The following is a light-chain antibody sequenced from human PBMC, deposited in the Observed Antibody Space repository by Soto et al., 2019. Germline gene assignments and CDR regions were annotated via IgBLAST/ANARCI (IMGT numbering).Light chain of an antibody. CDR1: QSVTSNY. CDR3: QQYGGSPRVT. Sequence: EIVLTQSPGTLSLSPGERATLSCRASQSVTSNYLAWYQQKPGPAPRLLIYGASSRATGIPDRFSGSGSGTEFTLTISRLEPEDFAVYYCQQYGGSPRVTFGGGTKVEIK. V-gene: IGKV3-20*01. J-gene: IGKJ4*01. CDR2: GAS.